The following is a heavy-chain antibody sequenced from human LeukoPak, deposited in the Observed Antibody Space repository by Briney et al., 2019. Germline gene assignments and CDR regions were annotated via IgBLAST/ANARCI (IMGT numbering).Heavy chain of an antibody. D-gene: IGHD6-6*01. V-gene: IGHV3-30*01. Sequence: PGRSLRLSCAASGFTFSSSAMHWVRQAPGKGLEWVAVISYDGSNKYYADSVKGRFTISRDNSKNTLYLQMNSLRAEDTAVYYCARDSGEYSSSGYRDVWGKGTTVTVSS. J-gene: IGHJ6*03. CDR3: ARDSGEYSSSGYRDV. CDR2: ISYDGSNK. CDR1: GFTFSSSA.